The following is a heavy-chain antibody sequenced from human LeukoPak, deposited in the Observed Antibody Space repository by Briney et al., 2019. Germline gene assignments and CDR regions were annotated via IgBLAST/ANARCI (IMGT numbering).Heavy chain of an antibody. CDR3: ARGPPLAYYGTGGYYFFDY. D-gene: IGHD3-22*01. V-gene: IGHV4-34*01. Sequence: GSLRLSCAASGFTVSSSYMNWVRQPPGEGLEWIGEVNHSGSTNYNPPLKSRVTISVDTSRTQFSLNLRSVTAADTAVYYCARGPPLAYYGTGGYYFFDYWGQGILVTVSP. CDR1: GFTVSSSY. J-gene: IGHJ4*02. CDR2: VNHSGST.